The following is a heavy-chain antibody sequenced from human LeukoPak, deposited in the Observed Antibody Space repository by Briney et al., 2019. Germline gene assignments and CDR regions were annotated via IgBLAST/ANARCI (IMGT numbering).Heavy chain of an antibody. V-gene: IGHV4-59*12. CDR3: ASSEYYDFWSGYYTFDY. Sequence: SETLSFTCTVSGGSISSYYWSWIRQPPGKGLEWIGYIYYSGSTNYNPSLKSRVTISVDTSKNQFSLKLSSVTAADTAVYYCASSEYYDFWSGYYTFDYWGQGTLVTVSS. D-gene: IGHD3-3*01. J-gene: IGHJ4*02. CDR1: GGSISSYY. CDR2: IYYSGST.